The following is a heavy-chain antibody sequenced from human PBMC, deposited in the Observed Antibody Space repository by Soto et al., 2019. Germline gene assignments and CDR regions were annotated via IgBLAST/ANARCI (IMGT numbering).Heavy chain of an antibody. Sequence: ASVKVSCKASGYTFTSYAMNWVRQAPGQRLEWMGWINAGNGNTKYSQKFQGRVTITRDTSASTAYMELSSLRSEDTAVYYCARDPGKSYGNPWGREPLVTVSS. D-gene: IGHD5-18*01. V-gene: IGHV1-3*01. CDR2: INAGNGNT. J-gene: IGHJ5*02. CDR1: GYTFTSYA. CDR3: ARDPGKSYGNP.